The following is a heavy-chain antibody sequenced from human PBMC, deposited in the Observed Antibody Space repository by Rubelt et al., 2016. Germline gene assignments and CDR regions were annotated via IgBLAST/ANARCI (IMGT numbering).Heavy chain of an antibody. CDR3: AGRILSSSHVDF. V-gene: IGHV4-59*02. CDR2: MYDSEIT. J-gene: IGHJ4*02. CDR1: GGSVSSYY. D-gene: IGHD6-13*01. Sequence: GGSVSSYYWSWIRQPPGKGLEYIGYMYDSEITNYNPSLKGRVTMSVDTSKNQSDLKLSSVTAADTAVYYCAGRILSSSHVDFWGQGTLVTVCS.